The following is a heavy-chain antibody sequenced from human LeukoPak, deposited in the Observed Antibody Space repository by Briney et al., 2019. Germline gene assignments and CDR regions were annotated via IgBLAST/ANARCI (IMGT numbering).Heavy chain of an antibody. J-gene: IGHJ5*02. D-gene: IGHD6-13*01. CDR1: DGSISSSY. V-gene: IGHV4-4*07. CDR3: ARDLGFAAAGTVAFDP. Sequence: PSETLFLTCTVSDGSISSSYWSWIRQPAGKGLEWIGRIYTSGNTNYNPSLKSRVTMSVDTSKNQFSLKLNFVTAADTAMYYCARDLGFAAAGTVAFDPWGQGTLVIVSS. CDR2: IYTSGNT.